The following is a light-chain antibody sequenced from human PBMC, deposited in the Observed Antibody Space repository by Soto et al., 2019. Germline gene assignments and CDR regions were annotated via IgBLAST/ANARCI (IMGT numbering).Light chain of an antibody. CDR2: EAS. CDR3: QQYNSYSPYT. V-gene: IGKV1-5*01. Sequence: DIQMTQSPSTLSASVGDRVTITCRASENISRWLAWYQQKPGKAPKVLIYEASSLSSGVPSRFGGSGSGTEFTLTISGVXXDDFATYYCQQYNSYSPYTFGQGTKLDIK. J-gene: IGKJ2*01. CDR1: ENISRW.